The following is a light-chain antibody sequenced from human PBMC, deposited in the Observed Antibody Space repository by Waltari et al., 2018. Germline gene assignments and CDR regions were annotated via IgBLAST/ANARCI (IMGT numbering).Light chain of an antibody. V-gene: IGLV2-11*01. CDR3: CSYAGSYTFAV. CDR1: SSDVGAYNY. CDR2: EVS. J-gene: IGLJ1*01. Sequence: QPRSVSGSPGQSVTISCTGTSSDVGAYNYVSWYQQHPGKAPKLMIYEVSNRPSGISDRFSGSKSGNTAALTISGLQAEDEADYYCCSYAGSYTFAVFGTGTKVTV.